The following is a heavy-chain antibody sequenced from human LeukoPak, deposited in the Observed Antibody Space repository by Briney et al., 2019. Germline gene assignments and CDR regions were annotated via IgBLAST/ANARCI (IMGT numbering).Heavy chain of an antibody. V-gene: IGHV3-7*01. D-gene: IGHD1-26*01. Sequence: PGGSLRLSCAASGLIFSGSWMSWVRQAPGKGLEWVANINPYGTQTDYVDSVKGRFIISRDNAKNSVFLQMNNLGVEDTAVYYCARYSGSYPGWLDPWGQGTLVIVSS. CDR2: INPYGTQT. CDR1: GLIFSGSW. CDR3: ARYSGSYPGWLDP. J-gene: IGHJ5*02.